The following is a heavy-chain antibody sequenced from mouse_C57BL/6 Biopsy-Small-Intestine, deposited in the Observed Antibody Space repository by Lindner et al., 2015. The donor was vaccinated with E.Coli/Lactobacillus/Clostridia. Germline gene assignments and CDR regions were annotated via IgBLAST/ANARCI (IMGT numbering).Heavy chain of an antibody. J-gene: IGHJ1*01. CDR3: ARRAFWYFDV. V-gene: IGHV5-6-2*01. CDR2: INSNGGST. Sequence: VQLQESGGGLVKPGGSLKLSCAASGFTFSSYAMSWVRQTPEKRLEWVAAINSNGGSTYYPDTVKDRFTISRDNAKNTPYLQMSSLRSEDTALYYCARRAFWYFDVWGAGTTVTVSS. CDR1: GFTFSSYA. D-gene: IGHD3-1*01.